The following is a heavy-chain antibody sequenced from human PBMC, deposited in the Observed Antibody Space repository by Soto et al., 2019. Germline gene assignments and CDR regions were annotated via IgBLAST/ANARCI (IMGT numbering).Heavy chain of an antibody. J-gene: IGHJ4*02. CDR2: VYRTGST. D-gene: IGHD6-13*01. Sequence: QVQLQESGPGLVKPSGTLSLTCAVSGGSISTSNWWRWVRQPPGKGLDWIGEVYRTGSTNYNPSLERRLTLSVEKSKNQFSLKLTSVTAADTAVYYCARARATIAAAAIFDCWGQGTLVTVSS. V-gene: IGHV4-4*02. CDR1: GGSISTSNW. CDR3: ARARATIAAAAIFDC.